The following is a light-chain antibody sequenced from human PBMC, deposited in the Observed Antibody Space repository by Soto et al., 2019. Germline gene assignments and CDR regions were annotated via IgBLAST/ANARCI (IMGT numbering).Light chain of an antibody. V-gene: IGKV1-39*01. CDR2: ASS. J-gene: IGKJ5*01. CDR1: QPISKN. Sequence: DIQMTQSPSSLSASVGDRVTITCRACQPISKNLKWYQQRPGKPPNLLIYASSSLQRGVPPRFSGGGSGTEFTLTITSLQPEDFATYYCQQTDSTPITFGQGTRLEIK. CDR3: QQTDSTPIT.